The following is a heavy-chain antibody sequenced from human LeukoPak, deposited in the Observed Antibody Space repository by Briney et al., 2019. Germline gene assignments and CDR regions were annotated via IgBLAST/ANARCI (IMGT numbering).Heavy chain of an antibody. Sequence: PGGSLRLSCAASGFTFSTYVMSWVRQAPGKGLEWVSGISGSGDNTYYADSVKGRFTISRDNSKNTLYLQMNSLRAEDTAVYYCVKGSGYDTGFDYWGQGTLVSVSS. CDR1: GFTFSTYV. CDR3: VKGSGYDTGFDY. V-gene: IGHV3-23*01. D-gene: IGHD5-12*01. CDR2: ISGSGDNT. J-gene: IGHJ4*02.